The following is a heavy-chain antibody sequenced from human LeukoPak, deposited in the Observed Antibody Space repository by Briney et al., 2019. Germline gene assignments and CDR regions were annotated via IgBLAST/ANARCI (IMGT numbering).Heavy chain of an antibody. CDR2: IYHSGST. V-gene: IGHV4-4*02. Sequence: PSETLSLTCAVSGGSISSSNWWSWVRQPPGKGLEWIGEIYHSGSTNYNPSLKSRVTISVDKSKNQFSLKLSSVTAADTAVYYCARGGRYYYDSSGEDYFDYWGQGTLVTVSS. D-gene: IGHD3-22*01. CDR3: ARGGRYYYDSSGEDYFDY. J-gene: IGHJ4*02. CDR1: GGSISSSNW.